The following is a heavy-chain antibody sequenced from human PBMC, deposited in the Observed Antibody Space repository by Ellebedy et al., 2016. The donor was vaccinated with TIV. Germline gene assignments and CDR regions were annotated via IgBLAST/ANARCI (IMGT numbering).Heavy chain of an antibody. D-gene: IGHD1-26*01. CDR2: INPSGGST. Sequence: ASVKVSXXASGYTFTSYYMHWVRQAPGQGLEWMGIINPSGGSTSYAQKFQGRVTMTRDTSTSTAYMELSRLRSDDTAVYYCARLSTSDPDYWGQGTLVTVSS. CDR1: GYTFTSYY. CDR3: ARLSTSDPDY. J-gene: IGHJ4*02. V-gene: IGHV1-46*01.